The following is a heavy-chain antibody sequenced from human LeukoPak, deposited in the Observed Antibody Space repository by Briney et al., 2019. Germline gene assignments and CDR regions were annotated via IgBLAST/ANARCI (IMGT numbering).Heavy chain of an antibody. V-gene: IGHV1-2*02. Sequence: ASVKVSCKASGYAFTGYYMHWVRQAPGQGLEWMGWINPNSGGTNYAQKFQGRVTMTTDTSTSTAYMELRSLRSDDTAVYYCAREVGSYYYYGMDVWGQGTTVTVSS. D-gene: IGHD1-26*01. CDR3: AREVGSYYYYGMDV. CDR1: GYAFTGYY. CDR2: INPNSGGT. J-gene: IGHJ6*02.